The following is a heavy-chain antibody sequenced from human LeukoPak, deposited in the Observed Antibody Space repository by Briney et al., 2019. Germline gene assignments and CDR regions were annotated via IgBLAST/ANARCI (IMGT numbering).Heavy chain of an antibody. J-gene: IGHJ6*02. Sequence: GGSLGLSCAASGFTVSSNYMSWVRQAPGKGLEWVSVIYSGGSTYCADSVKGRFTISRDNSKNTLYLQMNSLRAEDTAVYYCARLPTHYYYYGMDVWGQGTTVTVSS. CDR1: GFTVSSNY. V-gene: IGHV3-53*01. D-gene: IGHD2-15*01. CDR2: IYSGGST. CDR3: ARLPTHYYYYGMDV.